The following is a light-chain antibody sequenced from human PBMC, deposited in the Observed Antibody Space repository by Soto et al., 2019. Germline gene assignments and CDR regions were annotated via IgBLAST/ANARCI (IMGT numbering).Light chain of an antibody. CDR3: AACDDSLNGYV. CDR2: SNH. J-gene: IGLJ1*01. CDR1: SXNIGSNT. V-gene: IGLV1-44*01. Sequence: QSVLAQPPSASGTPGQRVTISCSGSSXNIGSNTVNWYQQLPGTAPKLLIYSNHHRPSGVPDRFSGSKSGTSASLAISGLQSEDEADYYCAACDDSLNGYVFGTGTKVTVL.